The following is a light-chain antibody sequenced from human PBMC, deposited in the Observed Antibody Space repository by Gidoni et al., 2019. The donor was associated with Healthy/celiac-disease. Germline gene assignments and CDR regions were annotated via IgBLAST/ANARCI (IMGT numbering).Light chain of an antibody. CDR2: GAS. J-gene: IGKJ2*01. CDR3: QQYGSSQYT. CDR1: QSVSSSY. Sequence: EIVLTQSPGTLSLSPGERATLYCRASQSVSSSYLAWDQQKPGQAPRLLIYGASSRATGIPDRFSGSGSGTDFTLTISRLEPEDFAVYYCQQYGSSQYTFGQGTKLEIK. V-gene: IGKV3-20*01.